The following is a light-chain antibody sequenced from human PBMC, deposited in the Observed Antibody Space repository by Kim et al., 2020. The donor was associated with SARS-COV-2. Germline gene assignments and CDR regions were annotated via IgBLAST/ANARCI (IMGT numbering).Light chain of an antibody. J-gene: IGKJ4*01. CDR2: DAT. V-gene: IGKV5-2*01. CDR3: LQHDSSPLA. CDR1: QNIYDD. Sequence: ATPGYTVNISCKASQNIYDDMNWYQQKPGEAAIFIIHDATTLDPGISPRFSGSGYGTDFTLTISNLESEDAANYFCLQHDSSPLAFGGGTKVDIK.